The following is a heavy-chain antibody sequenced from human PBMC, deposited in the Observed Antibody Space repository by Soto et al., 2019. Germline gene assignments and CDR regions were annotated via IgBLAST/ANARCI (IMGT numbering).Heavy chain of an antibody. CDR1: GFTFSSYN. V-gene: IGHV3-48*01. Sequence: EVQLVESGGGLVQPGGSLRLSCAVSGFTFSSYNMNWVRQAPGKGLEWVSYISSSSSTIYYADAVKGRFTISRDNAKNSLYLQMISLRAEDTAVYYCTREKRGATDYWGQGTLVTVSS. J-gene: IGHJ4*02. D-gene: IGHD1-26*01. CDR2: ISSSSSTI. CDR3: TREKRGATDY.